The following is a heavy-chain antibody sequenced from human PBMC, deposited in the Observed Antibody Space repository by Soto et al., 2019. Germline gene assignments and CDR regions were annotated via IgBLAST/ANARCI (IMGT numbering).Heavy chain of an antibody. Sequence: QVQLVQSGAEVKKPGSSVKVFCKASGGTFSNYTISWVRQAPGQGLEWMGGIIPVFGTTDYEQKCQGRVTITADGSTSTANMKLSSLRSADTAVYYCARASPYIVVRKPTGNQDYYGMDVWGQGTTVTGSS. J-gene: IGHJ6*02. CDR1: GGTFSNYT. CDR3: ARASPYIVVRKPTGNQDYYGMDV. D-gene: IGHD2-2*01. CDR2: IIPVFGTT. V-gene: IGHV1-69*01.